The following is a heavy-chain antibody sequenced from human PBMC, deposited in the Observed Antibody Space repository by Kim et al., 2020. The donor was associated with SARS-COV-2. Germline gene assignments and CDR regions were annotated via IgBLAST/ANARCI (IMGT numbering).Heavy chain of an antibody. Sequence: GGSLRLSCAASGFTFSDYYMSWIRQAPGKGLEWVSYISSSSSYTNYADSVKGRFTISRDNAKNSLYLQMNSLRAEDTAVYYCARGSRYSSSWYDYCGQGTLVTVSS. J-gene: IGHJ4*02. CDR3: ARGSRYSSSWYDY. CDR1: GFTFSDYY. D-gene: IGHD6-13*01. CDR2: ISSSSSYT. V-gene: IGHV3-11*06.